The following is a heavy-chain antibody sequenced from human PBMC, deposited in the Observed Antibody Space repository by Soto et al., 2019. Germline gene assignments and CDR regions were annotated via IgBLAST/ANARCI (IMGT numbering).Heavy chain of an antibody. V-gene: IGHV3-74*01. CDR3: ARWPRVSSTGTGAH. CDR1: GFTFSAYW. Sequence: GGSLRLSCSVSGFTFSAYWMHWVRQVPGKGLTWVSRISDDGSTATYAGSVKGRFVISRDNANNSLYLEMNTLRADDSGLYYCARWPRVSSTGTGAHWGRGTLVTVSS. D-gene: IGHD1-1*01. CDR2: ISDDGSTA. J-gene: IGHJ4*02.